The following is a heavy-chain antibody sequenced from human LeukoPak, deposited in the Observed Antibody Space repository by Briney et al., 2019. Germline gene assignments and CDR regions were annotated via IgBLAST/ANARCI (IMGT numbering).Heavy chain of an antibody. CDR3: ARGVLYYYDSSGYYYVPEYFQH. V-gene: IGHV1-2*02. CDR2: INPNSGGT. Sequence: ASVKVSRKASGYTFTGYYMHWVRQAPGQGLEWMGWINPNSGGTDYAQKFQGRVTMTRDTSISTAYMELSRLRSDDTAVYYCARGVLYYYDSSGYYYVPEYFQHWGQGTLVTVSS. J-gene: IGHJ1*01. CDR1: GYTFTGYY. D-gene: IGHD3-22*01.